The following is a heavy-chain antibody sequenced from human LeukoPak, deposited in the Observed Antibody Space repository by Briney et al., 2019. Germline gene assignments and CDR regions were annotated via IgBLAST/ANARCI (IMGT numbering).Heavy chain of an antibody. V-gene: IGHV3-73*01. CDR2: IRSKANSYAT. CDR3: TAFVVPAANGWFDP. Sequence: GGSLRLSCAASGFTFSGSAMHWVRQASGKGLEWVGRIRSKANSYATAYAASVKGRFTISRDDSKNTAYLQMNSLKTEDTAVYYCTAFVVPAANGWFDPWGQGTLVTVSS. D-gene: IGHD2-2*01. CDR1: GFTFSGSA. J-gene: IGHJ5*02.